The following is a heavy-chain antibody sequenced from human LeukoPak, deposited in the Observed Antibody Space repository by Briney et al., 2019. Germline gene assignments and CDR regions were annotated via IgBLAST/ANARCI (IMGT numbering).Heavy chain of an antibody. CDR2: NYNTGNT. CDR1: GGSISTNY. CDR3: ARGSFDSSGYYVFDY. D-gene: IGHD3-22*01. Sequence: PSETLSLTCSVSGGSISTNYWSWIRQPAGKGLQWIGRNYNTGNTNYSPSLESRVTMSADTSKNQFSLKLSSVTAADTAVYYCARGSFDSSGYYVFDYWGQGSLVTVSS. J-gene: IGHJ4*02. V-gene: IGHV4-4*07.